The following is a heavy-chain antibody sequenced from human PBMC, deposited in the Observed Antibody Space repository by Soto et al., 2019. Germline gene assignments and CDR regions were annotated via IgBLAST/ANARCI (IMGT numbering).Heavy chain of an antibody. Sequence: QVQLQESGPGLVKPAETMTLTCTVSGGPIFAGGYYWTWIRQVPGKGLDWIGYISYSGTTYFNPSLRSRLSISLDTSKNQFSLKLTSVTAADTAVYYCARDPRDAGTADYYYYYGMDFWGQGTTVTVSS. D-gene: IGHD1-26*01. V-gene: IGHV4-31*03. J-gene: IGHJ6*02. CDR2: ISYSGTT. CDR1: GGPIFAGGYY. CDR3: ARDPRDAGTADYYYYYGMDF.